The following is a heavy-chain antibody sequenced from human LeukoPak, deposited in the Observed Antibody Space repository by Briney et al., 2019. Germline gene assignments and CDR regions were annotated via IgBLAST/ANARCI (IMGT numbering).Heavy chain of an antibody. D-gene: IGHD5-18*01. CDR1: GYTFTGYY. J-gene: IGHJ5*02. CDR2: INPNSGGT. CDR3: ARGARIQLWPLNWFDP. Sequence: ASVKVSCKASGYTFTGYYMHWVRQAPGQGLEWMGWINPNSGGTNYAQKFQGRVTMTRDTSISTAYMELSRLRSDDTAVYYCARGARIQLWPLNWFDPWGQGTLVTVSS. V-gene: IGHV1-2*02.